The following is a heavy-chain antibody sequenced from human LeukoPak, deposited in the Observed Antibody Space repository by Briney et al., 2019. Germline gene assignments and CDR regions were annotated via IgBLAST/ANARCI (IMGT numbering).Heavy chain of an antibody. CDR3: AGYCSSTRGDYYYMDV. D-gene: IGHD2-2*01. CDR1: GFTFSTYA. CDR2: IYSGGST. V-gene: IGHV3-66*02. Sequence: PGGSLRLSCAASGFTFSTYAMNWVRQAPGKGLEWVSVIYSGGSTYYADSVKGRFTISRDNSKNTLYLQMNSLRAEDTAVYYCAGYCSSTRGDYYYMDVWGKGTTVTVSS. J-gene: IGHJ6*03.